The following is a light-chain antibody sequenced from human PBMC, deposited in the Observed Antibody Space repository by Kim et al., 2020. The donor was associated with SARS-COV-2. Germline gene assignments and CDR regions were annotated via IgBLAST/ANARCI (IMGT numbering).Light chain of an antibody. V-gene: IGKV3-11*01. CDR2: DTS. J-gene: IGKJ5*01. CDR3: QQRANWPRP. CDR1: QGVGYQ. Sequence: LSPGESATLSCRATQGVGYQLAWFKQRPGQAPWLLIYDTSNRAPGVPARFSGSGSGTDFTLTINSLEAEDFAGYYCQQRANWPRPFGQGTRMEIK.